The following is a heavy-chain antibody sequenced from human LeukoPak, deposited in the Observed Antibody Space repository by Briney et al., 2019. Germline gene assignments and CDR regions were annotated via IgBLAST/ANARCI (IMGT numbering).Heavy chain of an antibody. CDR1: GYTFTGYF. CDR2: INPNSGGT. V-gene: IGHV1-2*02. Sequence: ASVKVSCKASGYTFTGYFMHWVRQAPGQGLEWMGWINPNSGGTNQAQKFRGRVNMTRDTSIRRAYMEVSRLRSDDTAVYYCARGNGELDYWGQGTLVTVSS. CDR3: ARGNGELDY. D-gene: IGHD2-8*01. J-gene: IGHJ4*02.